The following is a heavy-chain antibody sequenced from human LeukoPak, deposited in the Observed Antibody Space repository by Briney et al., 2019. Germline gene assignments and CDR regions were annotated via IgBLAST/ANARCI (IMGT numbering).Heavy chain of an antibody. D-gene: IGHD1-26*01. Sequence: SVIVSCKASGGTLSSYAISWVRQAPGQGLEWMGGIIPIFGTANYAQKFQGRVTITTDESTSTAYMELSSLRSEDTAVYYCASSGAYYYMDVWGKGTTVTVSS. CDR1: GGTLSSYA. CDR3: ASSGAYYYMDV. CDR2: IIPIFGTA. J-gene: IGHJ6*03. V-gene: IGHV1-69*05.